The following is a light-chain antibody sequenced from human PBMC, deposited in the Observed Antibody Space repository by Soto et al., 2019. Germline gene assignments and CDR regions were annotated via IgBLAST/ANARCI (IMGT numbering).Light chain of an antibody. CDR2: GNI. J-gene: IGLJ2*01. CDR3: QSYDSSLSGWV. CDR1: SSNIGAGHD. V-gene: IGLV1-40*01. Sequence: QSVLTQPPSVSAAPGQRVTISCTGSSSNIGAGHDVHWYRQLPGTAPKLLIYGNINRPSGVPDRFSGSQSSTSTSLAITGLQAEDEADYYCQSYDSSLSGWVFGGGTKLTVL.